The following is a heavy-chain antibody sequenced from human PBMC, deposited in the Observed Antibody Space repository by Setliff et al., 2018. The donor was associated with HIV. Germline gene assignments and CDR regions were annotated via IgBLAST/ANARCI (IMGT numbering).Heavy chain of an antibody. J-gene: IGHJ6*02. Sequence: GSLRLSCAASGFTFSSYGMHWVRQAPGKGLGWVAVIWYDGSNKYYADSVKGRFTLSRDKSKNTLYLQMSSLRAEDTAVYYCAKDLGVSYYNFWSNYYGLDVWGQGTTVTVSS. CDR2: IWYDGSNK. CDR1: GFTFSSYG. CDR3: AKDLGVSYYNFWSNYYGLDV. V-gene: IGHV3-33*03. D-gene: IGHD3-3*01.